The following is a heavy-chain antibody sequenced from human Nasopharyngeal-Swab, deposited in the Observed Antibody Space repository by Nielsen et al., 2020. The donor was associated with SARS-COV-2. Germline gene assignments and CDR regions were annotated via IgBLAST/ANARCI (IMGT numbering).Heavy chain of an antibody. CDR1: GYTFTSFW. J-gene: IGHJ1*01. D-gene: IGHD2-15*01. V-gene: IGHV5-51*01. CDR2: IFPGDSET. Sequence: GGSLRLSFQASGYTFTSFWIGWVRQMPGKGLEWMGIIFPGDSETRYSPSFQGQVTISADKSITTAYLQWRSLKASDTAMHYCARPGGYCSGGNCYSAEYFQYWGQGTLVTVSS. CDR3: ARPGGYCSGGNCYSAEYFQY.